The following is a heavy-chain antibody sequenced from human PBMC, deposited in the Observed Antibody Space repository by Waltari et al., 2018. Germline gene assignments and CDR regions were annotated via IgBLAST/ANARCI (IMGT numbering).Heavy chain of an antibody. CDR1: GGSFRGYQ. D-gene: IGHD6-13*01. V-gene: IGHV4-34*01. CDR2: INHSGST. Sequence: VQLQQWGAGLLKPSETLSRTCAFYGGSFRGYQCSWIPQPPGKGLEWIGEINHSGSTNYNPSLKSRVTISVDTSKNQFSLKLSSVTAADTAVYYCARKAGGSSWYGGWFDPWGQGTLVTVSS. CDR3: ARKAGGSSWYGGWFDP. J-gene: IGHJ5*02.